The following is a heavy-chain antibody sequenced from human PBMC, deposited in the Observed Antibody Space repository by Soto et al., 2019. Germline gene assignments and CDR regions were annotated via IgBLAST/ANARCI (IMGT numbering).Heavy chain of an antibody. Sequence: QVQLVQSGAEVKKPGSSMKVSCKASGGTFHSYDINWVRRAPGQGLEWMGGIIPIVETPKYAQKFQGRVTITADETTNTVYMELSRLRSEDTAMYYCARLSRPNYYDTSGFFKDNWFDPWGQGTLVTVSS. V-gene: IGHV1-69*01. CDR3: ARLSRPNYYDTSGFFKDNWFDP. J-gene: IGHJ5*02. CDR2: IIPIVETP. CDR1: GGTFHSYD. D-gene: IGHD3-22*01.